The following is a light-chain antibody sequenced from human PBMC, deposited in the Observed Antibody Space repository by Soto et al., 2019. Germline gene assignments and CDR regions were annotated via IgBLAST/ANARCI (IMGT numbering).Light chain of an antibody. Sequence: EIGLTQSPGILSLSPGERATLSCRASQSVGSYLGWYQQKPGQAPRLLIYGASTRATGIPARFSGSGSGTEFTLTISSLQSEDFAVYYCQQYNNWPLTFGGGTKVDI. V-gene: IGKV3-15*01. J-gene: IGKJ4*01. CDR2: GAS. CDR3: QQYNNWPLT. CDR1: QSVGSY.